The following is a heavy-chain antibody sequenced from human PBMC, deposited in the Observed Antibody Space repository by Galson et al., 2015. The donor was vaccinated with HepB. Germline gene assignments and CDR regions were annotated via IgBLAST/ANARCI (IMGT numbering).Heavy chain of an antibody. Sequence: SLRLSCAASGFTFSSYAMSWVRQAPGKGLEWVSAISGSGGSTYYADSVKGRFTISRDNSKNTLYLQMNSLRAEDTAVYYCAKDFRLGELSLLMDYWGQGTLVTVAS. J-gene: IGHJ4*02. CDR1: GFTFSSYA. CDR3: AKDFRLGELSLLMDY. CDR2: ISGSGGST. D-gene: IGHD3-16*02. V-gene: IGHV3-23*01.